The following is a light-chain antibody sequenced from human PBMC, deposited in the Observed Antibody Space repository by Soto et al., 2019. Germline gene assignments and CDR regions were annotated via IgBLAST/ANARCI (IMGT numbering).Light chain of an antibody. CDR1: QSVSSSY. CDR3: RQYDNSPIT. J-gene: IGKJ5*01. V-gene: IGKV3-20*01. Sequence: EIVLTQSPDTLSLSPGERATLSCRASQSVSSSYLAWYQQKPGQAPRLLIYGASRRATGIPDRFSGSGSGTDFTLTISRLEPEDFAVYYCRQYDNSPITFGQGKRLEIK. CDR2: GAS.